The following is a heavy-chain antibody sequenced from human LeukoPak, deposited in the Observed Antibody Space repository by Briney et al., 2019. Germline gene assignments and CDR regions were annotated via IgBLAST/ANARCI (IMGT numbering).Heavy chain of an antibody. CDR1: GFTFDDYA. CDR3: AKDRWTTVTTPELDY. J-gene: IGHJ4*02. D-gene: IGHD4-17*01. CDR2: ISWNSGSI. Sequence: GRSLRLSCAASGFTFDDYAMHWVRQAPGKGLEWVSGISWNSGSIGYADSVKGRFTISRDNAKNSLYLQMNSLRAEDTALYYCAKDRWTTVTTPELDYWGQGTLVTVSS. V-gene: IGHV3-9*01.